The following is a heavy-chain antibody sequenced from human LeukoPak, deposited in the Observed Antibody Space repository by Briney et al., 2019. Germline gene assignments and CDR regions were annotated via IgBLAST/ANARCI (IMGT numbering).Heavy chain of an antibody. CDR3: ASITMIVVD. J-gene: IGHJ4*02. D-gene: IGHD3-22*01. CDR2: INHSGST. CDR1: GGSISSGGYY. V-gene: IGHV4-39*07. Sequence: PSETLSLTCTVSGGSISSGGYYWSWIRQPPGKGLEWIGEINHSGSTNYNPSLKSRVTISVDTSKNQFSLKLSSVTAADTAVYYCASITMIVVDWGQGTLVTVSS.